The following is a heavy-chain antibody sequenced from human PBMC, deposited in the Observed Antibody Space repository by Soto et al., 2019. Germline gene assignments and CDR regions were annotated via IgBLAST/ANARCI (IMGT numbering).Heavy chain of an antibody. D-gene: IGHD2-2*01. Sequence: GGSLRLSCAASGFTFSSYSMNWVRQAPGKGLEWVSYISSSSSTIYYADSVKGRFTISRDNAKNSLYLQMNSLRAEDTAVYYCANWGYQDIVVVPAAIPDYYYYYYMDVWGKGTTVTVSS. CDR1: GFTFSSYS. J-gene: IGHJ6*03. CDR3: ANWGYQDIVVVPAAIPDYYYYYYMDV. CDR2: ISSSSSTI. V-gene: IGHV3-48*01.